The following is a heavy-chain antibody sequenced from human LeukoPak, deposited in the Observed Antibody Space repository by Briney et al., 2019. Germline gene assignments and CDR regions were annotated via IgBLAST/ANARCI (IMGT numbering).Heavy chain of an antibody. CDR2: IYYSGGT. D-gene: IGHD6-13*01. CDR3: ARDGLGAAAGPKSCLFDP. Sequence: SETLSLTCTVSGGPVSRDSYFWTWIRQPPGKGLEWIGYIYYSGGTNYNPSLESRVTIPLDTSKSQFSLNLSSVTAADTAVYYCARDGLGAAAGPKSCLFDPWGQGTLVTVSS. J-gene: IGHJ5*02. CDR1: GGPVSRDSYF. V-gene: IGHV4-61*01.